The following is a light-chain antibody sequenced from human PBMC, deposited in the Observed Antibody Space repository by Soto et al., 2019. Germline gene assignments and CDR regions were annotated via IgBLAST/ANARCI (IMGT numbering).Light chain of an antibody. CDR1: NSDVGGYSY. Sequence: QSALTQPASVSGSPGHSITISCTGTNSDVGGYSYVSWFQQHPGKAPKLIIYEVSNRPSGVSIRFSGPKSGNTASLTVSGLQAEDEADYYCSSFTRSNTWVIGGGTKLTVL. CDR3: SSFTRSNTWV. J-gene: IGLJ3*02. CDR2: EVS. V-gene: IGLV2-14*01.